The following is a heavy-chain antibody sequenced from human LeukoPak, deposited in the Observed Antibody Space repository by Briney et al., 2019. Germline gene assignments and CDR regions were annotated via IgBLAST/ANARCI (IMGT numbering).Heavy chain of an antibody. CDR1: GGSISNYY. J-gene: IGHJ5*02. V-gene: IGHV4-4*07. D-gene: IGHD6-6*01. Sequence: SETLSLTCTVSGGSISNYYWSWIRQPAGKGLEWIGRSHISGNTKYNPSLKSRVTISVDKSKNQLSLKVTSVTAADTAVYYCAIDGSSVFDPWGQGTQVIVSS. CDR3: AIDGSSVFDP. CDR2: SHISGNT.